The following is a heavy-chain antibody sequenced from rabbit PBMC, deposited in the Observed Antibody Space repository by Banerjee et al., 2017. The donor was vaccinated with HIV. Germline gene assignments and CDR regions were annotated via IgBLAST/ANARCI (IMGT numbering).Heavy chain of an antibody. CDR3: ARTLGGSTYYTRYFNL. CDR2: ISTGDGST. V-gene: IGHV1S7*01. Sequence: SLKLSCKVSGFDFSSYWMSWVRQAPGKGLEWIGYISTGDGSTYYASWVNGRFTISSHNAQNTLYLQLNSLTAADTATYFCARTLGGSTYYTRYFNLWGPGTLVTVS. CDR1: GFDFSSYW. D-gene: IGHD8-1*01. J-gene: IGHJ4*01.